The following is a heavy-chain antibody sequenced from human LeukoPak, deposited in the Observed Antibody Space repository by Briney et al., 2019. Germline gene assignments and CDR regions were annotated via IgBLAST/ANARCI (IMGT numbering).Heavy chain of an antibody. J-gene: IGHJ5*02. Sequence: SETLSLTCTVSGGSISSYYWSWIRQPPGKGLEWIGYIYYSGSTNYNPSLKSRVTISVDTSKNQFSLKLSSVTAADTAVYYCASSYYGDYEDGWFDPWGQGTLVTVSS. V-gene: IGHV4-59*01. D-gene: IGHD4-17*01. CDR2: IYYSGST. CDR1: GGSISSYY. CDR3: ASSYYGDYEDGWFDP.